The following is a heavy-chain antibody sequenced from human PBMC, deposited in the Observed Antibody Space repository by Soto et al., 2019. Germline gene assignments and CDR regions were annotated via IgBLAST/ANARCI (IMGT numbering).Heavy chain of an antibody. J-gene: IGHJ4*02. CDR3: EKDRRPMIVGYYFDY. CDR1: GFTFSSYG. Sequence: GGSLRLSCAASGFTFSSYGMHWVRQAPGKGLEWVAVISYDGSNKYYADSVKGRFTISRDNSKNTLYLQMNSLRAEDTAVYYCEKDRRPMIVGYYFDYWGQGTLVTVSS. D-gene: IGHD3-22*01. CDR2: ISYDGSNK. V-gene: IGHV3-30*18.